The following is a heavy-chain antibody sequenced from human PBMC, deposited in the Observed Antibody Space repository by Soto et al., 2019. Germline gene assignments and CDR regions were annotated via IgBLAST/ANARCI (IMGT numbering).Heavy chain of an antibody. CDR1: GYTFTTYG. CDR2: INAGNGDT. J-gene: IGHJ4*02. CDR3: ARDLGVVVIDY. Sequence: XSVKVSCKASGYTFTTYGIHWVRQAPGQRLEWMGWINAGNGDTKYSQKFQGRVTIARDKSASTVYMELSSLRSEDTAVYYCARDLGVVVIDYWGRGTLVTVSS. D-gene: IGHD3-22*01. V-gene: IGHV1-3*01.